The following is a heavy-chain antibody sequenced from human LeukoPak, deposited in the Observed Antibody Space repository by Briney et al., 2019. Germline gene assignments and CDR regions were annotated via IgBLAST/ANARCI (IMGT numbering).Heavy chain of an antibody. CDR2: INPASGMNPNSGGT. D-gene: IGHD2-21*01. V-gene: IGHV1-2*02. CDR1: GYRFTDYY. Sequence: ASVKVSCKASGYRFTDYYIHWVRQAPGQGPEWMGWINPASGMNPNSGGTYYAQKFVGRVTMTTDTSISTVHMEMSSLRSDDTAVYYCAGVKKLLPEFEYWGQGTLLTVSS. J-gene: IGHJ4*02. CDR3: AGVKKLLPEFEY.